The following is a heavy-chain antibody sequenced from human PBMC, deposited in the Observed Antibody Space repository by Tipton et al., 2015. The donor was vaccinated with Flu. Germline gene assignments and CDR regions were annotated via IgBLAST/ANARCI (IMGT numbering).Heavy chain of an antibody. CDR3: ARVPKYRQWVVRFDF. V-gene: IGHV1-18*01. CDR1: GYTFTSYG. D-gene: IGHD6-19*01. J-gene: IGHJ4*02. Sequence: QSGAEVKKPGASVKVSCKASGYTFTSYGISWVRQAPGQGLEWMGWISAYNGNTNYAQKLQGRVTMTTDTSTSTAYMELRSLRSDDTAVYYWARVPKYRQWVVRFDFWGQGTLVTVSS. CDR2: ISAYNGNT.